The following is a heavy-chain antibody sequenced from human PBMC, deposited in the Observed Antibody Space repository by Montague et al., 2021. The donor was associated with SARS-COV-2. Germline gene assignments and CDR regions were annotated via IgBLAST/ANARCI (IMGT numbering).Heavy chain of an antibody. J-gene: IGHJ6*02. V-gene: IGHV4-31*03. CDR3: AREVMGSVNYYQAIKYGLDV. D-gene: IGHD3-10*01. CDR1: GDFVSSDGYY. Sequence: TLSLTCTISGDFVSSDGYYWSWIRQHPGKGLEWIGDIYYRGSTHYXPSLKSRVTISVDTSKNQFSLKLSSVTAADTAVYYCAREVMGSVNYYQAIKYGLDVWGQGTTVTVSS. CDR2: IYYRGST.